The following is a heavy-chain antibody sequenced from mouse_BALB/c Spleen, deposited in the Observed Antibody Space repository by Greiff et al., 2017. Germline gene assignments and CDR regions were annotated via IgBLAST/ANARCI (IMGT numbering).Heavy chain of an antibody. CDR2: INPSTGYT. CDR1: GYTFTSYW. J-gene: IGHJ3*01. D-gene: IGHD2-4*01. CDR3: ARGSTMMTRFAY. V-gene: IGHV1-7*01. Sequence: VQLQQSGAELAKPGASVKMSCKASGYTFTSYWMHWVKQRPGQGLEWIGYINPSTGYTEYNQKFKDKATLTADKSSSTAYMQLSSLTSEDSAVYYCARGSTMMTRFAYWGQGTLVTVSA.